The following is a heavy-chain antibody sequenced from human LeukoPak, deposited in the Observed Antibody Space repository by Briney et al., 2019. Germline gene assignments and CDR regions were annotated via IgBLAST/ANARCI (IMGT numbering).Heavy chain of an antibody. V-gene: IGHV3-11*01. CDR1: GFTFSDYY. J-gene: IGHJ4*02. CDR3: ARDAYYYDSSDIDY. CDR2: ISSSGSTI. Sequence: PGGSLRLSCAASGFTFSDYYMSWIRQAPGKGLEWVSYISSSGSTIYYADSVKGRFTISRDNAKNSLYLQMNSLRAEDTAVYYCARDAYYYDSSDIDYWGQGTLVTVSS. D-gene: IGHD3-22*01.